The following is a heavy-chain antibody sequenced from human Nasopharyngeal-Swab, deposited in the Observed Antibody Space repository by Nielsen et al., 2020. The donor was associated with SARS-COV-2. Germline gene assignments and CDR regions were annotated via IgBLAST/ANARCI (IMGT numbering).Heavy chain of an antibody. Sequence: GEFLKISCAASGFTVSSNYMNWVRQAPGKGLEWVSVIYTGGSTYYADSVKGRFTISRDNSKNTLYLQMNSLRAEDTAVYYCAILEGNGSGSPWGQGTLVTVSS. CDR1: GFTVSSNY. V-gene: IGHV3-66*01. D-gene: IGHD3-10*01. CDR2: IYTGGST. CDR3: AILEGNGSGSP. J-gene: IGHJ5*02.